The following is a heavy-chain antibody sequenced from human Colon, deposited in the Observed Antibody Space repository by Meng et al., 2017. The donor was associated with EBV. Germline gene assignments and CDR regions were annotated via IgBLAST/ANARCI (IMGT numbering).Heavy chain of an antibody. D-gene: IGHD6-19*01. Sequence: QVYREQLGPGRFKPSETLSLPCVAYGGSFSGHYWTWIRQPPGKGLEWIGEINHSGSTNYNPSLKSRVTISTDTSKNQFSLKVKSVTAADTAVYFCARFYPPDQWLLTSDTSEYWGQGTLVTVFS. V-gene: IGHV4-34*01. J-gene: IGHJ4*02. CDR2: INHSGST. CDR1: GGSFSGHY. CDR3: ARFYPPDQWLLTSDTSEY.